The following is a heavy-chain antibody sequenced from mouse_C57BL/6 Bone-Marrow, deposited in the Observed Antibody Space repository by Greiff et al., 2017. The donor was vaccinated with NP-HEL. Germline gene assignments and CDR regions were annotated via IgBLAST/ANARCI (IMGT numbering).Heavy chain of an antibody. CDR3: GRQGTVVAHFEV. J-gene: IGHJ1*03. V-gene: IGHV5-12*01. CDR2: ISNGGGST. CDR1: GFTFSDYY. Sequence: EVQLVESGGGLVQPGGSLKLSCAASGFTFSDYYMYWVRQTPEKRLEWVAYISNGGGSTYYPDTVKGRFTISRDNAKNTLYLQMSRLKSEDTAMYYCGRQGTVVAHFEVWGTGTTVTVSS. D-gene: IGHD1-1*01.